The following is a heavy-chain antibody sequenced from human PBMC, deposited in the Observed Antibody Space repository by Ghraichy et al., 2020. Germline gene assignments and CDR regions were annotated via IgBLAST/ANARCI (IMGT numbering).Heavy chain of an antibody. D-gene: IGHD7-27*01. J-gene: IGHJ3*02. V-gene: IGHV6-1*01. CDR2: TYYRSKRYT. Sequence: LSPTFSLPAYIFTPNTPPCPPPPPPAPRRLESLGRTYYRSKRYTNYAVSVKSRITINPDTSKNQFSMQLNSVTPEDTAVYYCARDPNWGDVFDIWCQGTMVTVSS. CDR3: ARDPNWGDVFDI. CDR1: AYIFTPNTPP.